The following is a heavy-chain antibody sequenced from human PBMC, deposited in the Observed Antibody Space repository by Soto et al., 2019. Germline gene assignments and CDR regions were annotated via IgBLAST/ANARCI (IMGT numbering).Heavy chain of an antibody. CDR3: ARERRMRGGYHFDY. V-gene: IGHV3-7*03. J-gene: IGHJ4*02. CDR2: IKEDGSEK. D-gene: IGHD5-12*01. Sequence: VLLVESGGGLVQPGGSLRLSCAGSGFIFSSYWMNWVRQAPGKGLEWVANIKEDGSEKKFADSVKGRFTISRDNAKNSLYLQMNSLRAEDTAVYYCARERRMRGGYHFDYWGQGSLVTVSS. CDR1: GFIFSSYW.